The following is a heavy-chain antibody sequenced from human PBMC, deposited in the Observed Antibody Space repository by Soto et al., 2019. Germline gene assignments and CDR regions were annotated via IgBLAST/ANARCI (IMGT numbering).Heavy chain of an antibody. Sequence: QPGGSLRLSCAASGFTVSSNYMSWVRQAPGKGLEWVSVIYSGGSTYYADSVKGRFTISRDNSKNTLYLQMNSLRAEDTAVYYCARDLPLIAVAGTGGMDVWGQGTTVTVSS. CDR3: ARDLPLIAVAGTGGMDV. J-gene: IGHJ6*02. CDR2: IYSGGST. CDR1: GFTVSSNY. V-gene: IGHV3-53*01. D-gene: IGHD6-19*01.